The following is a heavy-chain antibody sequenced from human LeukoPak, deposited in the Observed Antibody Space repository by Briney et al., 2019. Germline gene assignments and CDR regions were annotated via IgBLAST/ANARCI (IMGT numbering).Heavy chain of an antibody. D-gene: IGHD1-1*01. Sequence: PSETLSLTCTVSGGSISSSSYYWGRIRQPPGKGLECIGSIYYSGSTYYNPSLKSRVTISVDTSKNQFSLKLSSVTAADTAVYYCARHLPSYGNADLDYWGQGTLVTVSS. J-gene: IGHJ4*02. CDR2: IYYSGST. V-gene: IGHV4-39*01. CDR1: GGSISSSSYY. CDR3: ARHLPSYGNADLDY.